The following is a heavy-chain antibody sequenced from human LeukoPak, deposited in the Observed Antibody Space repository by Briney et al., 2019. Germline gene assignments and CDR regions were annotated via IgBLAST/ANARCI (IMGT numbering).Heavy chain of an antibody. CDR2: INPHSGGT. Sequence: ASVKVSCKTSGYTFTGYYIHWVRQALGHELEWMGCINPHSGGTNYAQKFQGRVTMTRDTSISTAYMELSRLRSDDTAVYYCARDLLMYYSGSGESTWGQGTLVTVSS. CDR1: GYTFTGYY. J-gene: IGHJ5*02. CDR3: ARDLLMYYSGSGEST. D-gene: IGHD3-10*01. V-gene: IGHV1-2*02.